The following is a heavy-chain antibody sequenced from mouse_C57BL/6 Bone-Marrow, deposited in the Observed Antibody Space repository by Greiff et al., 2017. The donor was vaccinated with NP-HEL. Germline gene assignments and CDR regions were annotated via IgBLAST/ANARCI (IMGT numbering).Heavy chain of an antibody. CDR1: GFTFSDYY. CDR2: INYDGSST. D-gene: IGHD2-1*01. V-gene: IGHV5-16*01. Sequence: EVMLVESEGGLVQPGSSMKLSCTASGFTFSDYYMAWVRQVPDKGLEWVANINYDGSSTYYLDSLKSRFIISRDNAKNILYLQMSSLKSEDTATYYCAREGGNPYFDYWGQGTTLTVSS. CDR3: AREGGNPYFDY. J-gene: IGHJ2*01.